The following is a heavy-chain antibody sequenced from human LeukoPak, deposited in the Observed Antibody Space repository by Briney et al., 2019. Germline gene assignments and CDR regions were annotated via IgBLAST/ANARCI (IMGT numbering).Heavy chain of an antibody. CDR1: GFTFTSYA. CDR3: AKGAMVRGGYPDY. CDR2: ISASGATT. Sequence: GGSLRLSCAASGFTFTSYAMNWVRQAPGKGLEWVSVISASGATTDYADSVKGRFTISRDNSKNTLYLQMNSLRAEDTAVYYCAKGAMVRGGYPDYWGQGTLVTVSS. D-gene: IGHD3-10*01. J-gene: IGHJ4*02. V-gene: IGHV3-23*01.